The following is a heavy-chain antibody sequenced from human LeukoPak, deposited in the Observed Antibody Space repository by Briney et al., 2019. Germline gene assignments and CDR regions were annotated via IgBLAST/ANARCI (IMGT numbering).Heavy chain of an antibody. CDR3: AKHVDTAMALDY. Sequence: GGSLRLSCAASEFTLNTYSMNWVRQAAGKGLEWVSSISSSGRYMYYADSVKGRFTISRDNAKNSLYLQMNSLRAEDTAVYYCAKHVDTAMALDYWGQGTLVTVSS. V-gene: IGHV3-21*04. CDR1: EFTLNTYS. J-gene: IGHJ4*02. CDR2: ISSSGRYM. D-gene: IGHD5-18*01.